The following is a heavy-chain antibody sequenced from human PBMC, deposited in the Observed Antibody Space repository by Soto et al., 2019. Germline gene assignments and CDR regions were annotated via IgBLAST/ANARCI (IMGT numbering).Heavy chain of an antibody. CDR1: GYTFTSYG. J-gene: IGHJ3*01. CDR2: ISTYNGNT. CDR3: ARDPGSSTTRLQAFDV. D-gene: IGHD2-2*01. Sequence: QVQLVPSGAEVKKPGASVKVSCKDSGYTFTSYGISWVRQAPGLGPEWMGRISTYNGNTNYVQKIQGRVTMTTGPSWSTAYLELRSLRYDDTAGYYCARDPGSSTTRLQAFDVWGLGTMVTVSS. V-gene: IGHV1-18*01.